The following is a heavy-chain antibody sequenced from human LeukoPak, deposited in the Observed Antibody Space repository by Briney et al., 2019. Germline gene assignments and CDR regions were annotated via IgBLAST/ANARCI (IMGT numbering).Heavy chain of an antibody. CDR2: IYYSGST. V-gene: IGHV4-59*12. CDR3: ARGTVLLGGAFDI. Sequence: SETLSLTCTVSGGSISSKYWSWIRQPPGKGLEWIGYIYYSGSTNYNPSLKSRVTILVDTSKNQFSLKLSSVTAADTAVYYCARGTVLLGGAFDIWGQGTMVTVSS. CDR1: GGSISSKY. J-gene: IGHJ3*02. D-gene: IGHD2/OR15-2a*01.